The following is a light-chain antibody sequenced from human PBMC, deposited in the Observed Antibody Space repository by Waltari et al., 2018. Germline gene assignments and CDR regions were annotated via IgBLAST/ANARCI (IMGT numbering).Light chain of an antibody. V-gene: IGLV1-47*01. CDR3: AAWDNSLSGLV. CDR1: SSNIASTY. Sequence: QYALTQPPSASGTPAQRITLSCSGGSSNIASTYVYWDEHLPGTAPRLLIYRNNHRPSACPDRFSGSKSGTSASLAISGLQSEDEADYYCAAWDNSLSGLVFGGGTKVTVL. J-gene: IGLJ2*01. CDR2: RNN.